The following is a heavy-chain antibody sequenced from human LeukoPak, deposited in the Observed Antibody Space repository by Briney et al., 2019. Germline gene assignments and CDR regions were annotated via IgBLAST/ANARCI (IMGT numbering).Heavy chain of an antibody. CDR2: IGGGGTT. CDR1: GFTFSNYA. D-gene: IGHD3-10*01. J-gene: IGHJ4*02. CDR3: AKVGNYYRSGRNLDYLDY. V-gene: IGHV3-23*01. Sequence: GGSLRLSCAASGFTFSNYAMSWVRQAPGMGLEWASAIGGGGTTYYADSVKGRFTISRDNSKDTLYLQLNSLRAEDTAVYYCAKVGNYYRSGRNLDYLDYWGQGTLVTVSS.